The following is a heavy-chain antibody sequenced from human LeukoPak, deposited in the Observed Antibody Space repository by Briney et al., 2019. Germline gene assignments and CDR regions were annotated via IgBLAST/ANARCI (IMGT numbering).Heavy chain of an antibody. Sequence: ASVKVSCKASGYTFTSYYMHWVRQAPGQGLEWMGLINPTGGSTGYAQKFQGRVTMTRDMSTSTDYMELSSLRSEDTAVYYCVRVRDGYNDAYDIWGQGTMVTVPS. CDR2: INPTGGST. CDR1: GYTFTSYY. CDR3: VRVRDGYNDAYDI. V-gene: IGHV1-46*01. J-gene: IGHJ3*02. D-gene: IGHD5-24*01.